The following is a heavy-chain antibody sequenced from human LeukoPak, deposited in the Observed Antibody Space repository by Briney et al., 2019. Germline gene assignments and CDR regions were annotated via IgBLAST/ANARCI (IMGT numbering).Heavy chain of an antibody. CDR3: ATRSGGYFDWVDAFDI. CDR1: GYTFTSYY. Sequence: ASVKVSCEASGYTFTSYYMHWVRQAPGQGLEWMGIINPSGGSTSYAQKFQGRVTMTEDTSTDTAYMELSSLRSEDTAVYYCATRSGGYFDWVDAFDIWGQGTMVTVSS. CDR2: INPSGGST. V-gene: IGHV1-46*01. D-gene: IGHD3-9*01. J-gene: IGHJ3*02.